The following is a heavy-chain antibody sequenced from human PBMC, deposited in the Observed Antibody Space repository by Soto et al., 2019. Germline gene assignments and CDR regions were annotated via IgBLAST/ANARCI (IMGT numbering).Heavy chain of an antibody. CDR1: GFTLTNYA. D-gene: IGHD1-26*01. J-gene: IGHJ4*02. CDR2: LSYDGSKK. Sequence: QVQLVESGGGVVQPGRSLRLSCAASGFTLTNYAMNWVRQAPGKGLEWVAVLSYDGSKKYYADSVKGRFTISRDSSKNTLYLQMNSLGTEDTAVYYCARGRGSHAFDYWGQGTLVTVSS. CDR3: ARGRGSHAFDY. V-gene: IGHV3-30-3*01.